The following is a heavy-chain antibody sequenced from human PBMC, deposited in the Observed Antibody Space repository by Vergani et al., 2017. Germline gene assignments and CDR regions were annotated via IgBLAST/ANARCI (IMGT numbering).Heavy chain of an antibody. CDR1: GGSISSYY. V-gene: IGHV4-59*01. D-gene: IGHD3-22*01. CDR3: ARLTYYYDSSGYYYSNFDY. J-gene: IGHJ4*02. CDR2: IYYSGST. Sequence: QVQLQESGPGLVKPSETLSLTCTVSGGSISSYYWSWIRQPPGKGLEWIGYIYYSGSTNYNPSLKSRVTISVDTSKNQFSLKLSSVTAADTAVYYCARLTYYYDSSGYYYSNFDYWGQGTLVTVSS.